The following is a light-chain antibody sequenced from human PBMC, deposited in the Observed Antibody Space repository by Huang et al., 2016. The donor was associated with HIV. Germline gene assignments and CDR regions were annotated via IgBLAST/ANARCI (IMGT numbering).Light chain of an antibody. V-gene: IGKV3-15*01. CDR2: GAS. CDR3: QQFNNWPPGFT. Sequence: EIVMTQSPATLSVSPGERATLSCRASQNIGDNLTWYQHKPGQAPRPLLYGASPGAAGYPPRFSGSGAWAGFPLNHSGLESGGFAIYYCQQFNNWPPGFTFGPGTTVDVK. CDR1: QNIGDN. J-gene: IGKJ3*01.